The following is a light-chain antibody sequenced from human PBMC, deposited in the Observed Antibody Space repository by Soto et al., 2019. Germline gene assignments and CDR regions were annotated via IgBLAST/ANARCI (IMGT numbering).Light chain of an antibody. Sequence: QSALTQPASVSGSPGQSITISCTGTSSDVGGYKYVSWYQQHPGKAPKLIIYEVSNRPSGVSNRFSGSKSGNTASLTISGLQAEDETDYYCAGWDDSLSGPVFGGGTKLTVL. J-gene: IGLJ3*02. V-gene: IGLV2-14*01. CDR2: EVS. CDR1: SSDVGGYKY. CDR3: AGWDDSLSGPV.